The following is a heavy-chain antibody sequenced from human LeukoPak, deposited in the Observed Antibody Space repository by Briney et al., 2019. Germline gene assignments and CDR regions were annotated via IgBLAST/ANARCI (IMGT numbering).Heavy chain of an antibody. CDR2: IYHSGST. Sequence: PSETLSLTCAVSGGSISSSNWWRWVRQPPGKGLEWIGEIYHSGSTNYNPSLKSRVTISVDKSKNQFSLKLSSVTAADTAVYYCAGLVVPAAEYYYGMDVWGKGTTVTVSS. CDR3: AGLVVPAAEYYYGMDV. CDR1: GGSISSSNW. J-gene: IGHJ6*04. D-gene: IGHD2-2*01. V-gene: IGHV4-4*02.